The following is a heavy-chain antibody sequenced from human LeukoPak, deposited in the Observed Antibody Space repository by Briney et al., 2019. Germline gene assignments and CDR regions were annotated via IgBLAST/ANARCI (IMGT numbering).Heavy chain of an antibody. CDR2: ISAYNGNT. D-gene: IGHD2-15*01. J-gene: IGHJ4*02. CDR3: ARDLYHGYCSGGSCHAPFDY. Sequence: VASVKVSCKASGYTFTGYYMHWVRQAPGQGLEWMGWISAYNGNTNYAQKLQGRVTMTTDTSTSTAYMELRSLRSDDTAVYYCARDLYHGYCSGGSCHAPFDYWGQGTLVTVSS. CDR1: GYTFTGYY. V-gene: IGHV1-18*04.